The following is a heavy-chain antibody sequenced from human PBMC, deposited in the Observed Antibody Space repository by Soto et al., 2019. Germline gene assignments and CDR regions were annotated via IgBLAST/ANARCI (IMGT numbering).Heavy chain of an antibody. D-gene: IGHD6-25*01. CDR3: ATGAASGFDY. CDR2: IYYSGST. J-gene: IGHJ4*02. V-gene: IGHV4-59*01. Sequence: SETLSLTCTVSGGSIISYYWSWIRQPPGKGLEWIGYIYYSGSTNYNPSLKSRVTISVDTSKNQFSLKLSSVTAADTAVYYCATGAASGFDYWGQGTLVTVSS. CDR1: GGSIISYY.